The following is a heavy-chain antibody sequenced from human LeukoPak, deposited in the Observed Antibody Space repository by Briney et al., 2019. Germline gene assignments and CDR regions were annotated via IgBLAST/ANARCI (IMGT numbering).Heavy chain of an antibody. CDR2: ISYDGSNK. CDR1: GFTFSSYT. J-gene: IGHJ3*02. D-gene: IGHD3-22*01. V-gene: IGHV3-30-3*01. Sequence: GRSLRLSCAASGFTFSSYTMHWVRQAPGEGLEWVAVISYDGSNKYYADSVKGRFTISRDNSKNTLYLQMNSLRAEDTAVYYCARASLRAYYYDSSGLSEDDAFDIWGQGTMVTVSS. CDR3: ARASLRAYYYDSSGLSEDDAFDI.